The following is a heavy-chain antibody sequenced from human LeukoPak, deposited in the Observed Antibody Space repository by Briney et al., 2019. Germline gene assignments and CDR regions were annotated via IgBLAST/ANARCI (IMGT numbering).Heavy chain of an antibody. V-gene: IGHV4-34*01. CDR2: INHSGST. CDR1: GGSFSAYY. CDR3: ARAYSSSWYWNWFDP. Sequence: SETLSLTCAVYGGSFSAYYWSWVRQPPGKGLEWLGEINHSGSTNYNPSLKSRVTISVDTSKNQFSLKLSSVTAADTAVYYCARAYSSSWYWNWFDPWGQGTLVTVSS. J-gene: IGHJ5*02. D-gene: IGHD6-13*01.